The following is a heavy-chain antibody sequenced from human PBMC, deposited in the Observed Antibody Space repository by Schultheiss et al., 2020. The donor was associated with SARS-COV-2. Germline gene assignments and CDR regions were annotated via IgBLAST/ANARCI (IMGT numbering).Heavy chain of an antibody. V-gene: IGHV3-23*01. Sequence: GESLKISCAASGFTFSSYAMSWVRQAPGKGLEWVSAISGSGGSTYYADSVKGRFNISRDNSKNTLYLQMNSQRAEDTAVYCSANLHEQAYYYDSSGYPYFDYWGQGTLVTGSS. J-gene: IGHJ4*02. CDR1: GFTFSSYA. CDR2: ISGSGGST. CDR3: ANLHEQAYYYDSSGYPYFDY. D-gene: IGHD3-22*01.